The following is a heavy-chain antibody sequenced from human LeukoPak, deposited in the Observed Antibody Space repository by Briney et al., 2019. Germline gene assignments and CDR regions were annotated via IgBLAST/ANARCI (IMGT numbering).Heavy chain of an antibody. Sequence: GGSLRLSCAASGFTFSSYAMSWVRQAPGKGLEWVSAISGSGGSTYYADSVKGRFTISRDNSKNTLYLQMNSPRAEDTAVYYCAKSPARPYCSGGSCYSNYWGQGTLVTVSS. CDR1: GFTFSSYA. V-gene: IGHV3-23*01. CDR3: AKSPARPYCSGGSCYSNY. CDR2: ISGSGGST. J-gene: IGHJ4*02. D-gene: IGHD2-15*01.